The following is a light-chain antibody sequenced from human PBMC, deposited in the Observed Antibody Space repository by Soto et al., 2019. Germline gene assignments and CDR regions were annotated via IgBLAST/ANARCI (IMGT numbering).Light chain of an antibody. V-gene: IGKV3-20*01. CDR2: GAS. CDR3: QQYGSSVIT. CDR1: QSVSSSY. J-gene: IGKJ5*01. Sequence: EIVLTQSPGTLSLSPGERATLSCRASQSVSSSYLAWYQQKPGQAPRLLIYGASSRATGIPDRFSGSGSGTDFTLTISRLEPEDFAVYYCQQYGSSVITFGQGTRWRL.